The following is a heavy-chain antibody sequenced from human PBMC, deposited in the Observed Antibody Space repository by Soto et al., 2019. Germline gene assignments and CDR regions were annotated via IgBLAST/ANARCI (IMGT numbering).Heavy chain of an antibody. CDR2: IYYSGST. D-gene: IGHD6-19*01. CDR1: GGSISSYY. CDR3: ARYYLEAGMDY. J-gene: IGHJ4*02. V-gene: IGHV4-59*01. Sequence: PSETLSLTCTVSGGSISSYYWSWIRQPPGKGLEWIGYIYYSGSTNYNPSLKSRVAISVDTSKNQFSLKLSSVTAADTAVYYCARYYLEAGMDYWSQGTLVTVSS.